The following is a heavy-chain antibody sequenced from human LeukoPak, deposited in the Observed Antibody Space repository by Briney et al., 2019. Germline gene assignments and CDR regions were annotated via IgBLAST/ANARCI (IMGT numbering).Heavy chain of an antibody. V-gene: IGHV3-66*01. Sequence: PGGSLRLSCAASGFTFSSYSMNWVRQAPGKGLEWVSVIFRDGTTYYADSVKGRFTISRDNSKNTLYLQMNTLRAEDTAMYYCTKTGGPWDWGQGTLVTVSS. J-gene: IGHJ4*02. CDR3: TKTGGPWD. CDR2: IFRDGTT. CDR1: GFTFSSYS. D-gene: IGHD7-27*01.